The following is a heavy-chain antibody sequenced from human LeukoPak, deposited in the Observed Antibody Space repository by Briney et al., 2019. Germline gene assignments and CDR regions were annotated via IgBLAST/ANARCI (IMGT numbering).Heavy chain of an antibody. D-gene: IGHD2-8*01. V-gene: IGHV3-30*02. CDR2: IQYDRTNE. J-gene: IGHJ6*03. CDR1: GFTFSSYG. Sequence: GGSLRLSCAASGFTFSSYGMSWVRQAPGKGLEWVAYIQYDRTNEQYAHSVKGRFRISRDNSNNILYLQMNSLRTEDTAVYYCAKDRCSNGIGCYYYYMEVWGKGTTVTISS. CDR3: AKDRCSNGIGCYYYYMEV.